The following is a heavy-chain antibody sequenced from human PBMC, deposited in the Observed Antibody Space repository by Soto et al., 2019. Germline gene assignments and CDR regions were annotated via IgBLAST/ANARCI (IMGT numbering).Heavy chain of an antibody. Sequence: GASVKVSCKASGYTFSTYALHWVRQAPGQGLEWMGWINGGNGHTRYSQKFKDRVTISRDTPASTAYMELSGLRSEDTAVYYCARGKGMEENYYYYGMDVWGQGTTATVSS. CDR3: ARGKGMEENYYYYGMDV. D-gene: IGHD1-1*01. CDR1: GYTFSTYA. V-gene: IGHV1-3*01. J-gene: IGHJ6*02. CDR2: INGGNGHT.